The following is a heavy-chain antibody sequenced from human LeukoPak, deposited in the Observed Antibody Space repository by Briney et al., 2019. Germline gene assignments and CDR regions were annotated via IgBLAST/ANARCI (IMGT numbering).Heavy chain of an antibody. D-gene: IGHD5-24*01. CDR2: IYYSGST. CDR3: AREWAGYNYHYYYMDV. CDR1: GGSISSYY. Sequence: SETLSLTCTVSGGSISSYYWSWIRQPPGKGLEWIGYIYYSGSTNYNPSLKSRVTISVDTSKNQFSLKLSSVTAADTAVYYCAREWAGYNYHYYYMDVWGKGTTVTVSS. V-gene: IGHV4-59*01. J-gene: IGHJ6*03.